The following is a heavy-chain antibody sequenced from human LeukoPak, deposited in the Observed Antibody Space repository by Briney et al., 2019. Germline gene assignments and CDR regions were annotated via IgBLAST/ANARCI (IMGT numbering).Heavy chain of an antibody. CDR2: INPNSGGT. CDR1: GYTFTGYY. Sequence: ASVKVSCKASGYTFTGYYMHWVRQAPGQGLEWMGWINPNSGGTNYAQKFQGRVTMTRDTSISTAYMELSRLRSDDTAVYYCARGKDYGDYVLVAFDIWGQGTMVTVSS. CDR3: ARGKDYGDYVLVAFDI. D-gene: IGHD4-17*01. J-gene: IGHJ3*02. V-gene: IGHV1-2*02.